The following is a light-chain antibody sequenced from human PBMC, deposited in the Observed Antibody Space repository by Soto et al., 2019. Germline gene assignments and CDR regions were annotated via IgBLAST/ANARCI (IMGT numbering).Light chain of an antibody. Sequence: QSVLAQPPSVSGAPGQKVTISCTGSSSNIGAGYDLHWYQQLPGTAPKLLLYGNSNRPSGVPDRFSGSKSGTSASLAISGLQAEDEAEYYCQSHDGSLSAYVFGTGTKVTVL. CDR2: GNS. CDR3: QSHDGSLSAYV. V-gene: IGLV1-40*01. CDR1: SSNIGAGYD. J-gene: IGLJ1*01.